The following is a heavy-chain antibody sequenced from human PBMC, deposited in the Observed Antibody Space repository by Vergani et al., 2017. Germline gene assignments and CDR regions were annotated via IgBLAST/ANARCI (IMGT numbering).Heavy chain of an antibody. CDR2: ISGSGGST. CDR1: GFTFSSYA. Sequence: EVQLLESGGGLVQPGGSLRLSCAASGFTFSSYAMSWVRQAPGKGLEWVSAISGSGGSTYYADSVKVRFTISRDNSKNTLYLQMNSLRAEDSALYYCAKDPEQWLVHWFDPWGQGTLVTVSS. D-gene: IGHD6-19*01. J-gene: IGHJ5*02. CDR3: AKDPEQWLVHWFDP. V-gene: IGHV3-23*01.